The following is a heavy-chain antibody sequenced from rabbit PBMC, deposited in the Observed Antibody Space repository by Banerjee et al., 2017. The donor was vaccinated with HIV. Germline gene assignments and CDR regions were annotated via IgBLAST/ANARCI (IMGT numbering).Heavy chain of an antibody. V-gene: IGHV1S40*01. J-gene: IGHJ4*01. CDR3: ARDAGYAGSNL. CDR2: IYTSGGST. Sequence: QQLEESGGGLVKPGASLTLTCTASGFSFSSNYYMCWVRQAPGKGLELIACIYTSGGSTYYASWAKGRFTISKTSSTTVTLQMTSLTAADTATYFCARDAGYAGSNLWGQGTLVTVS. CDR1: GFSFSSNYY. D-gene: IGHD4-2*01.